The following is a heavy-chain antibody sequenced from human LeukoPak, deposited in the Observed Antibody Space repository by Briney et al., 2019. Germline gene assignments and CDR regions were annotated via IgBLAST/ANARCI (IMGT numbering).Heavy chain of an antibody. D-gene: IGHD3-22*01. Sequence: SETLSLTCTVSGGSISSYYWSWIRQPPGKGLEWIGYIYYSGSTNYNPSLKSRVTISVDTSKNQFSLKLSSVTAADTAAYYCARFLYDSSWFDPWGQGTLVTVSS. CDR1: GGSISSYY. CDR3: ARFLYDSSWFDP. V-gene: IGHV4-59*01. CDR2: IYYSGST. J-gene: IGHJ5*02.